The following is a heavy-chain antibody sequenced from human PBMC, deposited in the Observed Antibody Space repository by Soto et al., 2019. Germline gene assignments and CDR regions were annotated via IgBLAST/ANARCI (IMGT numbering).Heavy chain of an antibody. D-gene: IGHD3-3*01. CDR1: GFTFTSYG. J-gene: IGHJ4*02. CDR2: IWYDGSNK. V-gene: IGHV3-33*01. CDR3: ARDRRFLEWLDY. Sequence: QVQLVESGGGVVQPGRSLTLSCVASGFTFTSYGIHWVRQAPGKGLEWVAVIWYDGSNKYYGDSVKGRFSISRDNSKNTVLLQMNSLRAEDTAVYYCARDRRFLEWLDYWGQGTLVSVSS.